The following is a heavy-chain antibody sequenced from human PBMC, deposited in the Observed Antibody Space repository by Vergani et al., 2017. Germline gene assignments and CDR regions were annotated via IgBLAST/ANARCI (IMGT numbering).Heavy chain of an antibody. CDR1: GYTFTSYY. V-gene: IGHV1-46*01. J-gene: IGHJ5*02. CDR3: ARDLDSLRFLDPLGFDP. D-gene: IGHD3-3*01. Sequence: QVQLVQSGAEVKKPGASVKVSCKASGYTFTSYYMHWVRQAPGQGLEWMGIINPSGGRTSYAQKFQGRVTMTRDTSTSTVYMELRSLRSEDTAVYYCARDLDSLRFLDPLGFDPWGQGTLVTVSS. CDR2: INPSGGRT.